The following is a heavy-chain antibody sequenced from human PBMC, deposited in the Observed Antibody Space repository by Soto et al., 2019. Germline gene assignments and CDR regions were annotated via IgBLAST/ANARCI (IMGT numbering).Heavy chain of an antibody. D-gene: IGHD3-10*01. CDR3: AKHLWFGEAVFDP. Sequence: VQLLESGGGLVQPGGSLRLSCAGTGFTFSSYGMSWVRQAPGKGLEWVSTIRGSAGNANYADSVKGRFTISRDDSTNTVHLQMNSLRPDDTAVYYCAKHLWFGEAVFDPWGQGTLVVVSS. J-gene: IGHJ5*02. V-gene: IGHV3-23*01. CDR2: IRGSAGNA. CDR1: GFTFSSYG.